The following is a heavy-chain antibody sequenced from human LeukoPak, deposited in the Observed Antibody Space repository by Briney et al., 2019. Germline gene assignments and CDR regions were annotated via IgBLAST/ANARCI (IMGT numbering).Heavy chain of an antibody. CDR3: VREKAVAGTDWFDP. CDR2: INPNSGGT. CDR1: GYTFTGYY. J-gene: IGHJ5*02. V-gene: IGHV1-2*02. D-gene: IGHD6-19*01. Sequence: ASVKVSCKASGYTFTGYYMHWLRQAPGQGLEWMGWINPNSGGTNYAQKFQGRVTMTRDTSISTAYMELSRLRSDDTAVYYCVREKAVAGTDWFDPWGQGTLVTVSS.